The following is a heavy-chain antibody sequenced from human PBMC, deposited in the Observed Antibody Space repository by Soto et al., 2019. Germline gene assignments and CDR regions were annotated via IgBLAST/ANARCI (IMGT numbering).Heavy chain of an antibody. J-gene: IGHJ6*02. CDR1: GYTFTSYG. D-gene: IGHD2-2*01. CDR3: ARDRIVVVPAVVYYYYGMDV. CDR2: ISAYNGNT. V-gene: IGHV1-18*04. Sequence: ASVKVSCKASGYTFTSYGISWVRQAPGQGLEWMGWISAYNGNTNYAQKLQGRVTMTTDTSTSTAYMELRSLRSDDTAVYYCARDRIVVVPAVVYYYYGMDVWGQGTTVTVSS.